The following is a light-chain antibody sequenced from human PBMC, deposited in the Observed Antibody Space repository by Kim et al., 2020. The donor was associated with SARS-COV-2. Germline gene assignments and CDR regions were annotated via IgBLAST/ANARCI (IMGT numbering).Light chain of an antibody. Sequence: GQSITISCTGTSSDVGGYNYVSWYQQHPGKAPKLMIYDVIDRPSGVSDRFSGSKSGNTASLTTSGLQAEDEADYYCCSYTSSNTRVFGTGTKVTVL. V-gene: IGLV2-14*03. CDR1: SSDVGGYNY. J-gene: IGLJ1*01. CDR3: CSYTSSNTRV. CDR2: DVI.